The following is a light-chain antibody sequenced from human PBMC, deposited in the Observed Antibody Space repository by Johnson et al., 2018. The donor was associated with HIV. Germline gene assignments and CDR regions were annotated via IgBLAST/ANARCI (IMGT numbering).Light chain of an antibody. CDR3: GTWDSSLRVGF. CDR1: SSNIGNNY. J-gene: IGLJ1*01. Sequence: QSVLTQPPSVSAAPGQKVTLSCSGSSSNIGNNYVSWYQQLPGTAPKLLIYDNNKRPSGIPDRFSCSKSGTSATLGITGLQTGDEADYYCGTWDSSLRVGFFGTGTKVTFL. V-gene: IGLV1-51*01. CDR2: DNN.